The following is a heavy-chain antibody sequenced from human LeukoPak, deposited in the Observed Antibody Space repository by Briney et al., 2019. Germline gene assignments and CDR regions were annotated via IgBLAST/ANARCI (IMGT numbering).Heavy chain of an antibody. CDR3: GKDKEQDFSDCSSGPYTAEYFQH. D-gene: IGHD3-3*01. Sequence: GGSLRLSCAASGFTFSSYAMSWVRQAPGKGLEWVSAISGSGGSTYYADSVKGRFTISRDNSKNTLYLQMNSLRAEDTAVYYCGKDKEQDFSDCSSGPYTAEYFQHWGQGTLVTVSS. CDR1: GFTFSSYA. CDR2: ISGSGGST. V-gene: IGHV3-23*01. J-gene: IGHJ1*01.